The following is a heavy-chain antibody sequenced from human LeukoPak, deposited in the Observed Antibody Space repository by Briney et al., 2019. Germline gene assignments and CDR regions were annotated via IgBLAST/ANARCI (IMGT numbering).Heavy chain of an antibody. CDR1: GYTFTSYY. Sequence: ASVTVSCKASGYTFTSYYIHWVRQAPGQGLEWMGIINPSGGSTNYAQKFQGRVTMTRDTSTSTVYMELSSLTSEDTAVYYCAREGNYCGSGHYYSDWGQGTLVTVSS. J-gene: IGHJ4*02. V-gene: IGHV1-46*01. D-gene: IGHD3-10*01. CDR2: INPSGGST. CDR3: AREGNYCGSGHYYSD.